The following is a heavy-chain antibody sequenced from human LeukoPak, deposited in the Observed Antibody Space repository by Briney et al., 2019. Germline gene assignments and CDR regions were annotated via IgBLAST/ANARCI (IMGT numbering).Heavy chain of an antibody. J-gene: IGHJ4*02. CDR2: IGNAGDT. CDR3: TRSVGDYYGSGSHNYYFDY. Sequence: PRGSLRLSCAASGFTFSTHDMHWVRQVPGKGLEWVSGIGNAGDTYYPGSVKGRFTTSRENAKNTLYLQMNSLRAGDTAVYYCTRSVGDYYGSGSHNYYFDYWGQGTLVTVSS. D-gene: IGHD3-10*01. V-gene: IGHV3-13*01. CDR1: GFTFSTHD.